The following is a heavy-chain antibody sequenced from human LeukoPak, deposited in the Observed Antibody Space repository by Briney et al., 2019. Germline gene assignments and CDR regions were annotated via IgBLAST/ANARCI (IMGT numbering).Heavy chain of an antibody. J-gene: IGHJ3*01. CDR2: IGRSGSTV. CDR3: ATHPTF. CDR1: GFTFSSYE. D-gene: IGHD2/OR15-2a*01. Sequence: GGFLRLSCAASGFTFSSYEMNWVRQAPGKGLEWISYIGRSGSTVSYADSVRGRFTISRDNADNFVYLQMNSLRVEDTAIYYCATHPTFWGQGTMVTVSS. V-gene: IGHV3-48*03.